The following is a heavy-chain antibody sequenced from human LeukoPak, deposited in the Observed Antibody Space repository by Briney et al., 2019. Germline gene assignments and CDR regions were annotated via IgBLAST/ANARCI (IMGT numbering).Heavy chain of an antibody. Sequence: GGSLRLSCAAPGFTFSSYGMHWVRQAPGKGLEWVAVISYDGSNKYYADSVKGRFTFSRDNSKNTLYLQMNSLRVEDTAVYYCAPEGDGYILFDYWGQGTLVTVSS. V-gene: IGHV3-30*03. CDR3: APEGDGYILFDY. CDR1: GFTFSSYG. CDR2: ISYDGSNK. D-gene: IGHD5-24*01. J-gene: IGHJ4*02.